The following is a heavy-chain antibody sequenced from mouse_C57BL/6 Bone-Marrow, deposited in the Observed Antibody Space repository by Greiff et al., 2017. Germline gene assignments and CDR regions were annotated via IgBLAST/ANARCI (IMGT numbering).Heavy chain of an antibody. CDR2: SRNKANDYTT. J-gene: IGHJ3*01. CDR3: ARDLTGTGRFAY. CDR1: GFTFSDFY. V-gene: IGHV7-1*01. D-gene: IGHD4-1*01. Sequence: EVKLMESGGGLVQSGRSLRLSCATSGFTFSDFYMEWVRQAPGKGLEWIAASRNKANDYTTEYSASVKGRFIVSRDTFQSILYLQMNALRAEDTAIYYCARDLTGTGRFAYWGQGTLVTVSA.